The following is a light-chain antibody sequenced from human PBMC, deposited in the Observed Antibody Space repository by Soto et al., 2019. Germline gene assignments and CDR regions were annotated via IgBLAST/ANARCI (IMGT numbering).Light chain of an antibody. V-gene: IGKV3-20*01. CDR3: QQYGSSPQPIT. Sequence: EIVLTQSPGTLSLSPGERATLSCRASQSVSSHYLAWYQQKPGQAPRLLIYGASSRATGIPDRFSGSGSGTDFTLTISRLEPEDFAVYYCQQYGSSPQPITFGQGTRLEIK. CDR2: GAS. CDR1: QSVSSHY. J-gene: IGKJ5*01.